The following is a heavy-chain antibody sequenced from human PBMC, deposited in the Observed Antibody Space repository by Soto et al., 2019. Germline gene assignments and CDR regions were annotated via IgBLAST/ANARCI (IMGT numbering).Heavy chain of an antibody. CDR2: IYWNDDK. J-gene: IGHJ6*02. CDR1: GFSLSTSGVG. D-gene: IGHD6-13*01. V-gene: IGHV2-5*01. CDR3: AHSFSSSWPYYYYYGMDV. Sequence: SGPTLVNPTQTLTLTCTFSGFSLSTSGVGVGWIRQPPGKALEWLALIYWNDDKRYSPSLKSRLTITKDTSKNQVVLTMTNMDPVDTAAYYCAHSFSSSWPYYYYYGMDVWGQGTKVTVYS.